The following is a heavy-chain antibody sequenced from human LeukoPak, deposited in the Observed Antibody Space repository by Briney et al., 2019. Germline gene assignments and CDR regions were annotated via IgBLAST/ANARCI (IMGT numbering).Heavy chain of an antibody. CDR3: AGTTWGKFDY. CDR2: IYYSGST. J-gene: IGHJ4*02. V-gene: IGHV4-39*07. D-gene: IGHD4-11*01. CDR1: GGSISSYY. Sequence: SETLSLTCTVSGGSISSYYWGWIRQPPGKGLEWIGSIYYSGSTYYNPSLKSRVTISVDTSKNQFSLKLSSVTAADTAVYYCAGTTWGKFDYWGQGTLVTVSS.